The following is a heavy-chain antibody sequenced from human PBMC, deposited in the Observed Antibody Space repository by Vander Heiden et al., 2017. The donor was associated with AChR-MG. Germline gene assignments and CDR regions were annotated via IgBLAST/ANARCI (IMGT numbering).Heavy chain of an antibody. D-gene: IGHD3-3*01. V-gene: IGHV1-69*01. CDR2: IIPIFDTA. CDR1: RGTFSSYA. Sequence: QVQLVQSGAEVKKPGRSVKVSCKASRGTFSSYAFSGGRQAPGQGLEGMGGIIPIFDTANYAQKFQGRVTITADESTSTAYMELSSLRSEDTAVYYCARDPITIFGVLQYYYYGMDVWGQGTTVTVSS. J-gene: IGHJ6*02. CDR3: ARDPITIFGVLQYYYYGMDV.